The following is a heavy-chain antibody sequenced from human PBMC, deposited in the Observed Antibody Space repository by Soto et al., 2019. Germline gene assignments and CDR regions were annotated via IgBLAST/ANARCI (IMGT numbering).Heavy chain of an antibody. Sequence: TVAWGYSVNVGGRRSWNKKHPGKGLEWIGYIYYSGSPYYNPSLKSRVTISVDTSKNQFSLKLSSVTAADTAVYYCARDSATVTTSTFDYWGEGTLVTGSS. CDR1: WGYSVNVGGR. V-gene: IGHV4-31*03. J-gene: IGHJ4*02. D-gene: IGHD4-17*01. CDR2: IYYSGSP. CDR3: ARDSATVTTSTFDY.